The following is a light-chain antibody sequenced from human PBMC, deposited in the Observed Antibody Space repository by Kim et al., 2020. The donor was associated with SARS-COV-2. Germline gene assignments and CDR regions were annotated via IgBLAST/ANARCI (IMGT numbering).Light chain of an antibody. CDR3: NSRDSSGNHVV. J-gene: IGLJ2*01. V-gene: IGLV3-19*01. CDR2: DKN. CDR1: SLRSFY. Sequence: SYELTQDPAVSVALGQSVRITCQGDSLRSFYASWYQQKPGQAPVLVIYDKNNRPSGIPDRFSGSRSGNTASLTITGAQAEDEADYYCNSRDSSGNHVVFG.